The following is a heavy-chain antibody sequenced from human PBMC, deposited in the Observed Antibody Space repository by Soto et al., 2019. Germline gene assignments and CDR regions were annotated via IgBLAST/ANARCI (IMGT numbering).Heavy chain of an antibody. Sequence: QLQLQESGPGLVKPSETLSLTCTVSGGSISSSSYYWGWIRQPPGKGLEWIGSIYYSGSTYYNPSLKSRVTISVDTSKNQFSLKLSSVTAADTAVYYCARHEGSAPKTFDYWGQGTLVTVSS. J-gene: IGHJ4*02. CDR1: GGSISSSSYY. V-gene: IGHV4-39*01. CDR2: IYYSGST. CDR3: ARHEGSAPKTFDY.